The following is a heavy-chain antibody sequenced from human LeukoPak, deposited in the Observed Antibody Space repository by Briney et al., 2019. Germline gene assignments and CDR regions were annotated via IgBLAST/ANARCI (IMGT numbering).Heavy chain of an antibody. CDR2: IKKDGSEK. CDR1: GFTFSSYW. Sequence: GGSLRLSCAASGFTFSSYWMSWVRQAPGKGLEWVANIKKDGSEKYYVDSVKGRFTISRDNAKNSLYLQMNSLRAEDTAVYYCARDRWIQLWLSHRNWFDPWGQGTLVTVSS. CDR3: ARDRWIQLWLSHRNWFDP. V-gene: IGHV3-7*01. J-gene: IGHJ5*02. D-gene: IGHD5-18*01.